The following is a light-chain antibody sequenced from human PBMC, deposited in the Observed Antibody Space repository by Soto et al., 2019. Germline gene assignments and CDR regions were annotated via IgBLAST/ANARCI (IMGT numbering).Light chain of an antibody. J-gene: IGKJ4*01. Sequence: PGEGATLSCRASQSLSSYLAWYQQKPGQAPRLLIYDASNRATGIPARFSGSGSGTDFTLTISSLEPEDFAVYYCQQRTNWLTFGGGTKVEIK. CDR2: DAS. V-gene: IGKV3-11*01. CDR3: QQRTNWLT. CDR1: QSLSSY.